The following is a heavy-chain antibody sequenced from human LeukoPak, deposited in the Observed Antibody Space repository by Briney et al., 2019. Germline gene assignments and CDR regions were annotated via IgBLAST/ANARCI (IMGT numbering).Heavy chain of an antibody. D-gene: IGHD3-16*01. CDR2: IYPSDSDS. V-gene: IGHV5-51*01. Sequence: PGESLKISCKGSNYTFSRHWIGWVRQTPEKGLEWMGIIYPSDSDSRYSPSFQGQVTLSADRSISTAYLQWSSLKASDTAMYYCASHGGVGQLNAFDIWGQGTMVTVSS. CDR1: NYTFSRHW. J-gene: IGHJ3*02. CDR3: ASHGGVGQLNAFDI.